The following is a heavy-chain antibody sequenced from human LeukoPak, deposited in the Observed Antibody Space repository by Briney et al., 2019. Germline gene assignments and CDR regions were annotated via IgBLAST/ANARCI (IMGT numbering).Heavy chain of an antibody. D-gene: IGHD1-26*01. Sequence: SETLSLTCGVSGGSISISWSWIRQPPGKGLEWIGYIYHSGSTYYKPSLKSRVTISIDRSKNYSSLNLSSVTAADTAVYYCAREDSGSRPLDYWGQGTLVTVSS. CDR1: GGSISIS. V-gene: IGHV4-30-2*01. CDR3: AREDSGSRPLDY. J-gene: IGHJ4*02. CDR2: IYHSGST.